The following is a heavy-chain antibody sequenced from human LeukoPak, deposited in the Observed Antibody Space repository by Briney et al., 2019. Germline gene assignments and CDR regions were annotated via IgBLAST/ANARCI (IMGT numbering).Heavy chain of an antibody. V-gene: IGHV3-11*01. CDR1: GFTVSSNY. J-gene: IGHJ6*03. Sequence: GGSLRLSCAASGFTVSSNYMSWVRQAPGKGLECVSYISGSGTTIYYADSVKGRFTISRDNGKNSLYLQMNSLRAEDTAVYYCVRDDFPFYYDSRGSHMDVWGKGTTVTVSS. CDR2: ISGSGTTI. CDR3: VRDDFPFYYDSRGSHMDV. D-gene: IGHD3-22*01.